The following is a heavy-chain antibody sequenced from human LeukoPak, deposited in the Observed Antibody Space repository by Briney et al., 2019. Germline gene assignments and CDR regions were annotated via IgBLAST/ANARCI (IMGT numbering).Heavy chain of an antibody. CDR1: GGSISSVDYY. Sequence: SQTLSLTCTVSGGSISSVDYYWSWIRQPPGKGLEWIGYIYYSGSTYYNPSLKSRVTISVDTSKNQFSLKLSSVTAADTAVYYCAREDVLTTVTPRSVAFDIWGQGTMVTVSS. D-gene: IGHD4-11*01. CDR3: AREDVLTTVTPRSVAFDI. V-gene: IGHV4-30-4*08. J-gene: IGHJ3*02. CDR2: IYYSGST.